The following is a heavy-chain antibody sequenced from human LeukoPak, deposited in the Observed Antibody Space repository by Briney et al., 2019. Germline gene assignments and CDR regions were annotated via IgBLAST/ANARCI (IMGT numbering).Heavy chain of an antibody. J-gene: IGHJ4*02. Sequence: SETLSLTCTVSGGSISSYYWSWVRQPPGKGLEWIGEIYHSGSTNYNPSLKSRVTISVDKSKNQFSLNLSSVTAADTAVYYCARPHSMIVVAPFDYWGQGTLVTVSS. CDR3: ARPHSMIVVAPFDY. V-gene: IGHV4-4*02. CDR2: IYHSGST. CDR1: GGSISSYY. D-gene: IGHD3-22*01.